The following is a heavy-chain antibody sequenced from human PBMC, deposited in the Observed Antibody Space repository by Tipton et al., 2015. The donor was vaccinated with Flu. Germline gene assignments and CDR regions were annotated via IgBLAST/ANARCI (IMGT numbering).Heavy chain of an antibody. CDR1: GDSVSSNSAA. D-gene: IGHD3-22*01. CDR3: AREGGYYYDSSGYWGMDV. V-gene: IGHV6-1*01. J-gene: IGHJ6*02. CDR2: TYYRSKWYN. Sequence: LVKPTQTLSLTCAISGDSVSSNSAAWNWIRQSPSRGLEWLGRTYYRSKWYNDYAVSVKSRITINPDTSKNQFSLQLNSVTPEDTGVYYWAREGGYYYDSSGYWGMDVWGQGATVPVSS.